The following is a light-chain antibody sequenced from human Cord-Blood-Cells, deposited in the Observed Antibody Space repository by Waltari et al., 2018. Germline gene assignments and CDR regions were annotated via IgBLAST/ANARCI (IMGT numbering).Light chain of an antibody. J-gene: IGKJ4*01. CDR2: DAS. Sequence: DIVLTQSPATLSLSPGDRATLPCRASQSVRSYLAWYQQKPGQAPRLLIYDASNRATGIPARFSGSGSGTDFTLTISSLEPEDFAVYYCQQRSNWPLLTFGGGTKVEIK. CDR1: QSVRSY. CDR3: QQRSNWPLLT. V-gene: IGKV3-11*01.